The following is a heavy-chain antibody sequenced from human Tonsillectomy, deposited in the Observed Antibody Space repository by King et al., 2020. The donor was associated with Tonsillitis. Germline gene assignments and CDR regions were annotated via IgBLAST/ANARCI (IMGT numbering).Heavy chain of an antibody. Sequence: HVQLQESGPGLVEPSETLSLTCTVSGGPISSYYWSWIRQPPGKGLEWIGYIPVSGSTNYNPSLKSRVTISIDTSKNQFSLKLSSVTAADMAVYYCARDNSAAAIPWKAFDIWGQGTMVTVSS. CDR1: GGPISSYY. D-gene: IGHD6-25*01. CDR2: IPVSGST. CDR3: ARDNSAAAIPWKAFDI. V-gene: IGHV4-59*01. J-gene: IGHJ3*02.